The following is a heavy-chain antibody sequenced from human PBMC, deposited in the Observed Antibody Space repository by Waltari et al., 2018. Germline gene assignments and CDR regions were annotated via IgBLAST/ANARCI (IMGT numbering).Heavy chain of an antibody. Sequence: QVQLQESGPGLVKPSETLSLTCPVSGGPISVYDWSWIRQPPGKGLEWIGYIYSSENTNYNPSLKSRVTISLDTSKNQFSLKLRSVTAADTAVYYCARILGSGWYVLWYFDLWGRGTLVTVSS. CDR3: ARILGSGWYVLWYFDL. V-gene: IGHV4-4*09. J-gene: IGHJ2*01. CDR2: IYSSENT. D-gene: IGHD6-19*01. CDR1: GGPISVYD.